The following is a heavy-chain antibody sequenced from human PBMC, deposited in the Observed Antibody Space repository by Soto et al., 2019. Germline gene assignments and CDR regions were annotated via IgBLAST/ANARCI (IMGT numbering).Heavy chain of an antibody. J-gene: IGHJ6*02. V-gene: IGHV1-2*04. CDR3: ARDIGVFTIHFYGMDV. D-gene: IGHD3-3*01. Sequence: GASVKVSCKASGYTFTGYYMHWVRQAPGQGLEWMGWINPNSGGTNYAQKFRGWVTMTKDTSISTAYMELSRLRSDDTAVYYCARDIGVFTIHFYGMDVWGQGTTVTVSS. CDR2: INPNSGGT. CDR1: GYTFTGYY.